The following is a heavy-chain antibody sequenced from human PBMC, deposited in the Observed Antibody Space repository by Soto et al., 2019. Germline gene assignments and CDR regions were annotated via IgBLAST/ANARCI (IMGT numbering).Heavy chain of an antibody. V-gene: IGHV4-61*05. Sequence: PSETLSLTCTVSGGSISSGPYSWGWIRQPPGKGLEWIGYIYYSGSTNYNPSLKSRVTISVDTSKNQFSLKLSSVTAADTAVYYCARVPYPWGQGTLVTVSS. J-gene: IGHJ5*02. CDR3: ARVPYP. CDR1: GGSISSGPYS. CDR2: IYYSGST.